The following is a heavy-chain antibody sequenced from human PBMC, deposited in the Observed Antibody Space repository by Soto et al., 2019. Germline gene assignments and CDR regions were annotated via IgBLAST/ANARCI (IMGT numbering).Heavy chain of an antibody. J-gene: IGHJ4*02. Sequence: QVQLVESGGGLVKTGGSLRLSCAASGFTFSDYYMSWIRQAPGKGLEWVSYISSSGSTIYYADSVKGRFTISRDNAKNSLYLQMNSLRAEDTAVYYCARDLFGATRYYGSGSYYLDYWGQGTLVTVSS. CDR1: GFTFSDYY. CDR2: ISSSGSTI. V-gene: IGHV3-11*01. D-gene: IGHD3-10*01. CDR3: ARDLFGATRYYGSGSYYLDY.